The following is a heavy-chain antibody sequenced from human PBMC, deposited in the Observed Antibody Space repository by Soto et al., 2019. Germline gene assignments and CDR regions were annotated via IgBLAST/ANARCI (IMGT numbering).Heavy chain of an antibody. CDR1: GGFISRSTYY. Sequence: PXATLSLSSTVSGGFISRSTYYWAWIRQPPRKGLEWIGSMYYGGSIYYNPSLKSRVTISADTSKNQFSLKLSSVTAADTAVYYCATKCRSVDRSGGYPNWLDPWGQGTLVTVSS. D-gene: IGHD6-19*01. CDR3: ATKCRSVDRSGGYPNWLDP. V-gene: IGHV4-39*01. J-gene: IGHJ5*02. CDR2: MYYGGSI.